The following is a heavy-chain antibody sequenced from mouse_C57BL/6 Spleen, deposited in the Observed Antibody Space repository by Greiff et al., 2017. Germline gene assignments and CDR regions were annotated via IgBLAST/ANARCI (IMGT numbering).Heavy chain of an antibody. CDR2: ISDGGSYT. Sequence: EVQGVESGGGLVKPGGSLKLSCAASGFTFSSYAMSWVRQTPEKRLEWVATISDGGSYTYYPDNVKGRFTISRDNAKNNLYLQMSHLKSEDTAMYYCASDGYYAGFAYWGQGTLVTVSA. J-gene: IGHJ3*01. CDR3: ASDGYYAGFAY. CDR1: GFTFSSYA. V-gene: IGHV5-4*01. D-gene: IGHD2-3*01.